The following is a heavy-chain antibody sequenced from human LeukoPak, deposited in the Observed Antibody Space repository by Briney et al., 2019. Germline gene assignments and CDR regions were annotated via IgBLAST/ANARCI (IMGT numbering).Heavy chain of an antibody. J-gene: IGHJ6*02. D-gene: IGHD3-3*01. CDR1: GYTFTSYG. Sequence: ASVKVSCKASGYTFTSYGISWVRQAPGQGLEWMGWISAYNGNTNYTQKLQGRVTMTTDTSTSTAYMELRSLRSDDTAVYSCASWFDFGVVIEALHGMDVWGQGTTVTVSS. CDR2: ISAYNGNT. CDR3: ASWFDFGVVIEALHGMDV. V-gene: IGHV1-18*01.